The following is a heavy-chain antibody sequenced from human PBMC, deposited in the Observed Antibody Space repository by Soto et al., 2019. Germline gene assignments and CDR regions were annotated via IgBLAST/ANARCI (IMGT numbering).Heavy chain of an antibody. Sequence: GSGPTLVNPTQTLTLTCTFSGFSLNTGGVGVGWIRQPPGKPLEWLALVYWNDDDRCRRSLKIRLAIMKHTSKNQVVLTVSHMEPVDTGTYYGAHRIRGRQAFYGWGQGTVVTVSS. CDR1: GFSLNTGGVG. J-gene: IGHJ3*01. D-gene: IGHD3-10*01. CDR2: VYWNDDD. V-gene: IGHV2-5*01. CDR3: AHRIRGRQAFYG.